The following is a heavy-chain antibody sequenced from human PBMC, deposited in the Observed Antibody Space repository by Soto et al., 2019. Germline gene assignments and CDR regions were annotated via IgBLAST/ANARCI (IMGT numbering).Heavy chain of an antibody. V-gene: IGHV1-46*03. Sequence: ASVKVSCKASGGTFSSYTISWVRQAPGQGLEWMGRINPSGGSTSYAQKFQGRVTMTRDTSTSTVYMELSSLRSEDTAVYYCASPGPSRAVEHWGQGTLVTVSS. J-gene: IGHJ1*01. D-gene: IGHD6-19*01. CDR2: INPSGGST. CDR1: GGTFSSYT. CDR3: ASPGPSRAVEH.